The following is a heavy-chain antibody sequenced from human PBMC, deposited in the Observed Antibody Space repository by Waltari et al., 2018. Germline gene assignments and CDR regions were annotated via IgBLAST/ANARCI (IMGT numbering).Heavy chain of an antibody. V-gene: IGHV4-34*01. CDR2: IKHSGST. Sequence: QVQLQQWGAGLLKPSETLSLTCAVYGGSFSGYYWSWIRQPPGKGLAWIGEIKHSGSTNYNPSLKSRVTISVDTSKNQFSLKLSSVTAADTAVYYCASGYSYGRGGYWGQGTLVTVSS. D-gene: IGHD5-18*01. CDR1: GGSFSGYY. CDR3: ASGYSYGRGGY. J-gene: IGHJ4*02.